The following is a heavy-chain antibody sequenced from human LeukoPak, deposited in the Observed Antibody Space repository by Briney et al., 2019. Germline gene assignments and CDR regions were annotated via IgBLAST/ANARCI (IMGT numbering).Heavy chain of an antibody. J-gene: IGHJ4*02. V-gene: IGHV4-39*07. CDR2: IYYSGST. CDR3: AHSGNYRGIFDY. CDR1: GGSISSSSYY. D-gene: IGHD1-26*01. Sequence: PSENLSLTCTVSGGSISSSSYYWGWIRQPPGKGLEWIGSIYYSGSTYYNPSLKSRVTISVDTSKNQFSLKLSSVTAADTAVYYCAHSGNYRGIFDYWGQGTLVIVSS.